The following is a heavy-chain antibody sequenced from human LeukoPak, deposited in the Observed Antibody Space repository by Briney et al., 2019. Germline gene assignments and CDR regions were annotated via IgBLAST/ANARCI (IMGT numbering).Heavy chain of an antibody. CDR1: GGSFSGYY. Sequence: SETLSLTCAVYGGSFSGYYWSWIRQPPGKGLEWIGEINHSGSTNYNPSLKSRVTISVDTSKNQFSLKLSSVTAADTAVYYCARVIATVTTFSGMDVWGQGTTVTVSS. J-gene: IGHJ6*02. CDR3: ARVIATVTTFSGMDV. CDR2: INHSGST. D-gene: IGHD4-11*01. V-gene: IGHV4-34*01.